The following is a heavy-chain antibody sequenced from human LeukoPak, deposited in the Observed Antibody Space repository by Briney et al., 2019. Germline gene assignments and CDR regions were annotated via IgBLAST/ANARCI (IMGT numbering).Heavy chain of an antibody. D-gene: IGHD4-23*01. CDR3: AGSQNYAGDY. V-gene: IGHV3-7*01. J-gene: IGHJ4*02. CDR2: IKHDGSEK. CDR1: GLTFSSYW. Sequence: GGSQSLSCAASGLTFSSYWISWVRQAPRRGLELVANIKHDGSEKSYVDSVKGRCNISRDNVKHSLYLQMNSLRAEDTAVYYCAGSQNYAGDYWGQGTLVTVSS.